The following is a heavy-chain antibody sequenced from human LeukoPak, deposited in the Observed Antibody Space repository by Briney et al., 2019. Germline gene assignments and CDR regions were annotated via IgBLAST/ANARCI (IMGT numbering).Heavy chain of an antibody. J-gene: IGHJ4*02. D-gene: IGHD2-8*01. CDR2: IYYSGST. CDR3: ARHYTGCIDY. V-gene: IGHV4-39*01. Sequence: SETLSLTCTVSGGSISSSSYYWGWIRRPPGKGMEWIGSIYYSGSTYYNPSLKSRVTISVDTSKNQFSLKLSSVTAADTAVYYCARHYTGCIDYWGQGTLVTVSS. CDR1: GGSISSSSYY.